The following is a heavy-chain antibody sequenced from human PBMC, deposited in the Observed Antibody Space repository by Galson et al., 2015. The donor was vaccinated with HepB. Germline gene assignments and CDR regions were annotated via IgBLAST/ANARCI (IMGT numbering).Heavy chain of an antibody. Sequence: SVKVSCKASGGTFSSYAISWVRQAPGQGLEWMGGIVPIFGTANYAQKFQGRVTITADESTSTASMELSSLRSEDTAVYYCARGVAVAGTIDYWGQGTLVTVSS. D-gene: IGHD6-19*01. V-gene: IGHV1-69*13. CDR1: GGTFSSYA. CDR3: ARGVAVAGTIDY. J-gene: IGHJ4*02. CDR2: IVPIFGTA.